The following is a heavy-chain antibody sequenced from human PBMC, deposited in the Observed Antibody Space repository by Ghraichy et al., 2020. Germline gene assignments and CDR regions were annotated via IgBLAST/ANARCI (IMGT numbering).Heavy chain of an antibody. Sequence: ASVKVSCKASGYTFTSYDINWVRQATGQGLEWMGWMNPNSGNTGYAQKFQGRVTMTRNTSISTAYMELSSLRSEDTAVYYCARGIKGQFGRGPRNAGVGRPFDYWGQGTLVTVSS. J-gene: IGHJ4*02. CDR1: GYTFTSYD. CDR2: MNPNSGNT. V-gene: IGHV1-8*01. D-gene: IGHD3-16*01. CDR3: ARGIKGQFGRGPRNAGVGRPFDY.